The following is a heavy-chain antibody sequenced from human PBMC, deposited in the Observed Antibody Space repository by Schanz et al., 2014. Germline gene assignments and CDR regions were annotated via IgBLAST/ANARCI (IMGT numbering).Heavy chain of an antibody. CDR1: GFTFNDYA. CDR2: ISYHGSER. D-gene: IGHD5-12*01. Sequence: QVQLVESGGGVVQPGRSLKLSCAASGFTFNDYAMHWVRQAPGKGLEWVAVISYHGSERYYADSVKGRFTISRDNSKNTLYLQMNSLRTEDTAVYFCARDRPSGYALDFWGQGTLVTVSS. J-gene: IGHJ4*02. V-gene: IGHV3-30*04. CDR3: ARDRPSGYALDF.